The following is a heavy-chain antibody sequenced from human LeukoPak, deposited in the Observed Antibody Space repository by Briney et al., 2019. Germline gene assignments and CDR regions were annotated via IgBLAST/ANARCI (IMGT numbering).Heavy chain of an antibody. CDR3: SRIAVASVALDY. D-gene: IGHD6-19*01. J-gene: IGHJ4*02. CDR1: GFTFGDYA. CDR2: IRSKAFGETT. Sequence: GGSLRLSCTASGFTFGDYALNWVRQPPGKGLEWVAFIRSKAFGETTENSASVKGRFTISRDDSKSIVYLQRNSLKSEDTAVYYCSRIAVASVALDYWGQGTLVTVTS. V-gene: IGHV3-49*04.